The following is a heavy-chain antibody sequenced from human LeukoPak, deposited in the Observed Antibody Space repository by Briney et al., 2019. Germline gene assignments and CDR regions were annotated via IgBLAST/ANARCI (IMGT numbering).Heavy chain of an antibody. D-gene: IGHD3-3*01. V-gene: IGHV3-21*01. Sequence: PGGSLRLSCAASGFTFSSYSINWVRQAPGKGLEWVSSISSSISYIYYADSVKGRFTISRDNAKNSLYLQMNSLRAEDTAVYYCARVAHYDFWSGYYSTWPLGYWGQGTLVTVSS. CDR3: ARVAHYDFWSGYYSTWPLGY. CDR2: ISSSISYI. J-gene: IGHJ4*02. CDR1: GFTFSSYS.